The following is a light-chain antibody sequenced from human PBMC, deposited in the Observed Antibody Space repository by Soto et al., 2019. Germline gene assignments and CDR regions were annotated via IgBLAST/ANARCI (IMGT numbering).Light chain of an antibody. CDR3: QSYDTSLSGFYV. V-gene: IGLV1-40*01. CDR1: SSNIGAGSD. J-gene: IGLJ1*01. Sequence: QSVLKRPPSVSGAHRHRVTISCTGSSSNIGAGSDVHWYQQLPGTAPKLLIYSNNNRPSGVPDRFSGSRSGTSASLAITGLQAEDEADYYCQSYDTSLSGFYVFGTGTKVTVL. CDR2: SNN.